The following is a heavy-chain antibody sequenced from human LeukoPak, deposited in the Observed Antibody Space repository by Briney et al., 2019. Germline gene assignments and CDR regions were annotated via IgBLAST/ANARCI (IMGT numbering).Heavy chain of an antibody. CDR3: AGGELRFLEWLPHTFDY. V-gene: IGHV4-39*07. D-gene: IGHD3-3*01. Sequence: SETLSLTCTVSGGSISSSSYYWGWIRQPPGKGLEWIGSIYYSGSTYYNPSLKSRVTISVDTSKNQFSLKLSSVTAADTAVYYCAGGELRFLEWLPHTFDYWGQGTLVTVSS. CDR1: GGSISSSSYY. J-gene: IGHJ4*02. CDR2: IYYSGST.